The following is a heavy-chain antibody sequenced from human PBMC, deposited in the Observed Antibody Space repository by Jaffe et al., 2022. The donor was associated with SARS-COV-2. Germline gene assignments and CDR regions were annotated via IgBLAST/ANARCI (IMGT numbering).Heavy chain of an antibody. CDR1: GFTSSSYA. J-gene: IGHJ4*02. CDR3: ARQYSGWYIFDY. D-gene: IGHD6-19*01. Sequence: EVQMVESGGGLVQPGGSLRLSCAASGFTSSSYAMSWVRLAPGKGLEWVSSITPSGNTTYYADSVKGRFTISRDNSKNTLSLQMNSLRAEDTALYYCARQYSGWYIFDYWGQGNLVTVSS. CDR2: ITPSGNTT. V-gene: IGHV3-23*04.